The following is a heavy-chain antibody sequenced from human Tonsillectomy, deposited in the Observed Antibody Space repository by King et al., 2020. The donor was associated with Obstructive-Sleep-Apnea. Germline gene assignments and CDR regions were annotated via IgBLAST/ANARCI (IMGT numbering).Heavy chain of an antibody. J-gene: IGHJ4*02. CDR1: GYTFTSYG. CDR2: ISPHRGNT. D-gene: IGHD5-18*01. Sequence: QLVQSGVEVKKPGASVKVSCKASGYTFTSYGINWVRQAPGQGLEWMGWISPHRGNTNYAQKVQGRVTMTTDKFTSTAYMELRSLRSDDTAVYFCARDGGYSYGYLADYWGQGTLVTASS. V-gene: IGHV1-18*01. CDR3: ARDGGYSYGYLADY.